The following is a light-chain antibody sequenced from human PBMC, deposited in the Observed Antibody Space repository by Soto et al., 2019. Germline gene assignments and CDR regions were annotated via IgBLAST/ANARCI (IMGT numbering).Light chain of an antibody. CDR1: QTVRNNY. CDR3: QQFSSYPLT. Sequence: EFVLTQSPGTLSLSPGETATLSCRASQTVRNNYLAWYQQKPGQAPRLLIYDASSRATGIPDRFSGGGSGTDFTPTISRLEPEDFAVYYCQQFSSYPLTFGGGTKVDIK. V-gene: IGKV3-20*01. CDR2: DAS. J-gene: IGKJ4*01.